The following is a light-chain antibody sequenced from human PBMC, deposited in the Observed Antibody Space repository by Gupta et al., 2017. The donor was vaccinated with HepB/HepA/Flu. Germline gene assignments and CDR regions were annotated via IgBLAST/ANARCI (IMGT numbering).Light chain of an antibody. CDR1: QSLVHSDGKTY. CDR2: EVS. J-gene: IGKJ2*01. Sequence: VVLTQSPLSLPVTLGQPASISCRSSQSLVHSDGKTYLNWFQQRPGQSPRRLIYEVSARDSGAPDRFSGSGSGTEFTLKISRVEADDVGVYYCMQGTQGASYTFGQGTRLEIK. CDR3: MQGTQGASYT. V-gene: IGKV2-30*02.